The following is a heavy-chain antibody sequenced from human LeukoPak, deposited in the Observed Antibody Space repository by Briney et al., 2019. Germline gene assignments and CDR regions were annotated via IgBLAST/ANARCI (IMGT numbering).Heavy chain of an antibody. V-gene: IGHV4-34*01. Sequence: SETLSLTCAVYGGSFSGYYWSWIRQPPGKGLEWIGEINHSGSTNYNPSLKSRVTISVDTSKNQFSLKLSSVTAADTAVYYCARRATMVRGVPPPRNSYYYYMDVWGKGTTVTISS. CDR3: ARRATMVRGVPPPRNSYYYYMDV. CDR1: GGSFSGYY. J-gene: IGHJ6*03. CDR2: INHSGST. D-gene: IGHD3-10*01.